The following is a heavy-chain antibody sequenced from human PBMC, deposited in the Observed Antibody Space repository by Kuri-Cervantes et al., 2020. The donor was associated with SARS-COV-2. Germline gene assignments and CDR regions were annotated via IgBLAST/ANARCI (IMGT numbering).Heavy chain of an antibody. CDR2: IYYSGST. J-gene: IGHJ6*02. CDR1: GGSISSSSYY. V-gene: IGHV4-39*07. Sequence: SETLSLTCTVSGGSISSSSYYWGWIRQPPGKGLEWIGSIYYSGSTYYNPSLKSRVTVSVDTSKNQFSLKLSSVTAADTAVYYCARGLLWFGELWSYYYGMDVWGQGTTVTVSS. D-gene: IGHD3-10*01. CDR3: ARGLLWFGELWSYYYGMDV.